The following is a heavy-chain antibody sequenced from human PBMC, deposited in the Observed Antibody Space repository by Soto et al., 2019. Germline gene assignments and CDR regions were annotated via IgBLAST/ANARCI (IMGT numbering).Heavy chain of an antibody. J-gene: IGHJ6*02. D-gene: IGHD5-18*01. CDR1: GFTVENNY. V-gene: IGHV3-53*02. Sequence: DVQLVETGGGLIQPGGSLRLSCAASGFTVENNYMNWVRKAPGQGLEWVSIIYSGGSTFYAYSVKGRFTMSRDDSKNTLYLQMERLRAAATAVYYCASGEVDTLMWGAHRHYNFGMDVWGPGTTFTGSS. CDR3: ASGEVDTLMWGAHRHYNFGMDV. CDR2: IYSGGST.